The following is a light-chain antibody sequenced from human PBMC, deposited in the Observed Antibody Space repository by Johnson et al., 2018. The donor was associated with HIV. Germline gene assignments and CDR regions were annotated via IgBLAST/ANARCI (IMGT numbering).Light chain of an antibody. CDR1: SSNIGRNY. Sequence: QSVLTQSPSVSAAPGQKVTISCSGSSSNIGRNYISWYQQLPGTAPKLLIYDNNKRPSGIPDRFSGSKSGTSATLRSTGLQTGDEAEYYCGTWDSRLSAAYVFGTGTKVTVL. CDR3: GTWDSRLSAAYV. J-gene: IGLJ1*01. CDR2: DNN. V-gene: IGLV1-51*01.